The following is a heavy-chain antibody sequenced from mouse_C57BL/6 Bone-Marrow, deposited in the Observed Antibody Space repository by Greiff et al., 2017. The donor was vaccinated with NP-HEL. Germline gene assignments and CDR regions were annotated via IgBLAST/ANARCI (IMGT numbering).Heavy chain of an antibody. V-gene: IGHV1-5*01. D-gene: IGHD1-1*01. Sequence: EVQLQQSGTVLARPGASVKMSCKTSGYTFTSYWMHWVKQRPGQGLEWIGAIYPGNSDTSYNQKFKGKAKLTAVTSASTAYMELSSLTKEDSAVDYCTRDRLRSGYWYFEVWGTGTTVTVSS. J-gene: IGHJ1*03. CDR1: GYTFTSYW. CDR3: TRDRLRSGYWYFEV. CDR2: IYPGNSDT.